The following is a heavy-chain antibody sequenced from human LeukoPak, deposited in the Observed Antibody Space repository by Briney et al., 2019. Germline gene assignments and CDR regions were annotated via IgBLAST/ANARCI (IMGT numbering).Heavy chain of an antibody. CDR2: INTSTGNP. Sequence: ASVKVSCKASGYTFTSYAMNWVRQAPGQGLEWMGWINTSTGNPTYAQGFTGRFVFSLDTSVSTAYLQISSLKAEDTAVYYCARGQEEQGSWYYFDYWGQGTLVTVSS. V-gene: IGHV7-4-1*02. J-gene: IGHJ4*02. CDR1: GYTFTSYA. D-gene: IGHD6-13*01. CDR3: ARGQEEQGSWYYFDY.